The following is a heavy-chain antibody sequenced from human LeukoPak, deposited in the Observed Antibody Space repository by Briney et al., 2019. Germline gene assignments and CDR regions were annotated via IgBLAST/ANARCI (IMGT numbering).Heavy chain of an antibody. CDR1: GFTFSSYS. V-gene: IGHV3-21*04. J-gene: IGHJ4*02. Sequence: GGSLRLSCAASGFTFSSYSMNWARQAPGKGLEWVSSISSSSSYIYYADSVKGRFTISRDNAKNSLYLQMNSLRAEDTAVYYCARATLWDSSGYYYPNFDYWGQGTLVTVSS. D-gene: IGHD3-22*01. CDR3: ARATLWDSSGYYYPNFDY. CDR2: ISSSSSYI.